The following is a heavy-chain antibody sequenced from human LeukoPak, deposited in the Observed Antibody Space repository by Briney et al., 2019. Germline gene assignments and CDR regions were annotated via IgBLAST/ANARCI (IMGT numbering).Heavy chain of an antibody. CDR3: AKGGPFGVLTPYYFDY. Sequence: GGSLRLSCAASRFSFSNYAMSWVRQAPGKGLEWVSTISGSGGSTYYADSVKGRFTISRDNSKNTLYLQMNSLRAEDTAVYYCAKGGPFGVLTPYYFDYWGQGNLVTVSS. J-gene: IGHJ4*02. CDR1: RFSFSNYA. D-gene: IGHD3-3*01. CDR2: ISGSGGST. V-gene: IGHV3-23*01.